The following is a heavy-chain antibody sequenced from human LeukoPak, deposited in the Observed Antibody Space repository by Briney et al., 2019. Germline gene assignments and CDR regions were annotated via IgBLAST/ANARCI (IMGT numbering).Heavy chain of an antibody. D-gene: IGHD6-19*01. V-gene: IGHV4-61*08. CDR1: GGSISSGDYY. Sequence: SQTLSLTCTVSGGSISSGDYYWSWIRQPPGKGLEWIGYIYYSGSTNYNPSLKSRVTISVDTSKNQFSLKLSSVTAADTAVYYCARERGQWLDPNLFDYWGQGTLVTVSS. CDR2: IYYSGST. CDR3: ARERGQWLDPNLFDY. J-gene: IGHJ4*02.